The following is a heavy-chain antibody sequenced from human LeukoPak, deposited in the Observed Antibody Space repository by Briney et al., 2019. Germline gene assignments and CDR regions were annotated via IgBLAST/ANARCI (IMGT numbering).Heavy chain of an antibody. Sequence: SETLSLTCTVSGGSISSSSYYWGWIRQPPGKGLEWIGSIYYSGSTYYNPSLKSRVTISVDTSKNQFSLKLSSVTAADTAVYYCARLFSPLPIVVVPAAIDYWGQGTLVTVSS. V-gene: IGHV4-39*01. CDR2: IYYSGST. J-gene: IGHJ4*02. D-gene: IGHD2-2*01. CDR3: ARLFSPLPIVVVPAAIDY. CDR1: GGSISSSSYY.